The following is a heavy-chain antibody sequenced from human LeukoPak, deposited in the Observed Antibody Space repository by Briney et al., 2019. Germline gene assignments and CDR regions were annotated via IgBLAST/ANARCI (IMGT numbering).Heavy chain of an antibody. CDR3: ARTGATGGWYYFDY. CDR1: GFTFSSYG. D-gene: IGHD1-26*01. CDR2: LRYDGSNK. Sequence: GGSLRLSCAASGFTFSSYGMHWVRQAPGKGLEWVAFLRYDGSNKYYADSVKGRFTISRDNSKNTLYLQMNSLRAEDTAVYYCARTGATGGWYYFDYWGQGTLVTVSS. J-gene: IGHJ4*02. V-gene: IGHV3-30*02.